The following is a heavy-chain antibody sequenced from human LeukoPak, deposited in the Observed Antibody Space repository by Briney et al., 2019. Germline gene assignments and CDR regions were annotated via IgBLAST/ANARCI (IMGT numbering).Heavy chain of an antibody. CDR3: ARGALRYFDWLKKDYYYMDV. J-gene: IGHJ6*03. CDR2: IYYSGST. Sequence: SETLSLTCTVSGGSISSSTYHWGWIRQPPRKGLEWIGSIYYSGSTYYNPSLKSRVTISVDTSKNQFSLKLKSVTAADTAVYYCARGALRYFDWLKKDYYYMDVWGKGTTVTISS. CDR1: GGSISSSTYH. V-gene: IGHV4-39*07. D-gene: IGHD3-9*01.